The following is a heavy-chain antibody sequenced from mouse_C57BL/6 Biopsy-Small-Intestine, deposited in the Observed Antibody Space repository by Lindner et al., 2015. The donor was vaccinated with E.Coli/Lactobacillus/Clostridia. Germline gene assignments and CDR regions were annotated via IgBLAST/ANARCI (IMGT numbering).Heavy chain of an antibody. J-gene: IGHJ4*01. V-gene: IGHV1-82*01. CDR2: IYPGDGNT. CDR1: GYAFSNSW. CDR3: ARSAYGDYYYYAMDY. Sequence: VQLQESGPELVKPGASVRISCKTSGYAFSNSWMNWVKQRPGKGLEWIGRIYPGDGNTNYSGKFKGEATLTADKSSSTAYMQLSSLTSEDSAVYFCARSAYGDYYYYAMDYWGQGTSVTVSS. D-gene: IGHD2-13*01.